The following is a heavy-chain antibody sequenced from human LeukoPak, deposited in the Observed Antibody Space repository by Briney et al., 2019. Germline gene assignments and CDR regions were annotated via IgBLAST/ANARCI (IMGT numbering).Heavy chain of an antibody. CDR1: GFTFSNYG. CDR3: AKDGGYCSGGSCYSRWFDP. J-gene: IGHJ5*02. V-gene: IGHV3-23*01. D-gene: IGHD2-15*01. CDR2: ISGSGGST. Sequence: PGGSLRLSCAASGFTFSNYGMSWVRQAPGKGLEGVSAISGSGGSTYYADSVKGRFTISRDNSKNTLYLQMNSLRAEDTAVYYCAKDGGYCSGGSCYSRWFDPWGQGTLVTVSS.